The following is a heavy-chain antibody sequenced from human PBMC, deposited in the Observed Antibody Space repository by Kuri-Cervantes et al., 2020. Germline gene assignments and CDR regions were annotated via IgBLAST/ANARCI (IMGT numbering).Heavy chain of an antibody. D-gene: IGHD6-19*01. CDR2: ISAYNGDT. Sequence: ASVKVSCKASGGTFSSYAISWVRQAPGQGLEWMGWISAYNGDTNYAQKFQGRVTMTTDTSTSKAYMELRSLRSEDTAVYFCARSIAVPEGVGDWFDPWGQGTLVTVSS. J-gene: IGHJ5*02. V-gene: IGHV1-18*01. CDR1: GGTFSSYA. CDR3: ARSIAVPEGVGDWFDP.